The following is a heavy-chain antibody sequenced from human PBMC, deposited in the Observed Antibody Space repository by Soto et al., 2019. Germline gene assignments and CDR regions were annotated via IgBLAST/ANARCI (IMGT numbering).Heavy chain of an antibody. V-gene: IGHV4-31*03. CDR3: ARLIPYRSSSHGLLNSYFEI. Sequence: PSETLSLTCTVSGGSISSGGYYWSWIRQHPGKGLEWIGYIYYSGSTYYNPSLKSRVTISVDTSKNQFSLKLSSVTAADTAVYPPARLIPYRSSSHGLLNSYFEIWGRGTLHAISS. D-gene: IGHD6-6*01. CDR2: IYYSGST. CDR1: GGSISSGGYY. J-gene: IGHJ2*01.